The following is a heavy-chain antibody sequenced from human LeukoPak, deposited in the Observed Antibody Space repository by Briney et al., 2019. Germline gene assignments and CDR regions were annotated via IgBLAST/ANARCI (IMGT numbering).Heavy chain of an antibody. Sequence: SETLSLTCTVSGVSISSYYWSWIRQPAGKGLEWIGRIYTSGSTNYNPSLKSRVTMSVDTSKNQFFLKLSSVTAADTAVYYCARDQYYYDSSGYYRFGYWGQGTLVTVSS. V-gene: IGHV4-4*07. CDR2: IYTSGST. D-gene: IGHD3-22*01. CDR1: GVSISSYY. J-gene: IGHJ4*02. CDR3: ARDQYYYDSSGYYRFGY.